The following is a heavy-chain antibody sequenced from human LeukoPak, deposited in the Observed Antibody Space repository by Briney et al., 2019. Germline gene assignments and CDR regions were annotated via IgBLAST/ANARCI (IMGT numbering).Heavy chain of an antibody. D-gene: IGHD2-8*02. Sequence: SVKVSCKASGGTFNNYSISWVRQAPGQGLEWMGRIIPISVTANYAQKFQGRVMITTDESTSTAYMELRSLRSEDTAVYYCARSYCTGHKCYPGDYWGQGTLVTVSS. CDR2: IIPISVTA. J-gene: IGHJ4*02. CDR3: ARSYCTGHKCYPGDY. CDR1: GGTFNNYS. V-gene: IGHV1-69*05.